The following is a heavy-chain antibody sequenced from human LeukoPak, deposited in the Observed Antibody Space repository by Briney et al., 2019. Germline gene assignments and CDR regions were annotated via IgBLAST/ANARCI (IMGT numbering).Heavy chain of an antibody. CDR1: GGSFSGYY. CDR3: ARDKGPYHSSGPDY. D-gene: IGHD3-22*01. CDR2: INHSGST. V-gene: IGHV4-34*09. Sequence: SETLSLTCAVYGGSFSGYYWSWIRQPPGKGLEWIGEINHSGSTNYNPSLKSRVTISVDTSKNQFSLKLSSVTAADTAVYYCARDKGPYHSSGPDYWGQGTLVTVSS. J-gene: IGHJ4*02.